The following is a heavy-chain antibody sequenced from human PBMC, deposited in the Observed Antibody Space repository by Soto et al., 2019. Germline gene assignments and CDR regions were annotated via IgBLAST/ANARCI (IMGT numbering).Heavy chain of an antibody. CDR3: ARDRYYDFWSGYFAADAFDI. D-gene: IGHD3-3*01. CDR2: ISSSSSYI. CDR1: GFTFSSYS. Sequence: NLGGSLRLSCAASGFTFSSYSMNWVRQAPGKGLEWVSSISSSSSYIYYADSVKGRFTISRDNAKNSLYLQMNSLRAEDTAVYYCARDRYYDFWSGYFAADAFDIWGEGTMVTVSS. J-gene: IGHJ3*02. V-gene: IGHV3-21*01.